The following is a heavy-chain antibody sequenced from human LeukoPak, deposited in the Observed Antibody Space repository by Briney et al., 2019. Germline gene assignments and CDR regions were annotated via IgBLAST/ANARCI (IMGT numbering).Heavy chain of an antibody. J-gene: IGHJ4*02. CDR2: ISGSGGST. CDR1: GFTFSSYS. CDR3: ARDSPITMIVVVITIFDY. Sequence: GGSLRLSCAASGFTFSSYSMNWVRQAPGKGLEWVSAISGSGGSTYYADSVKGRFTISRDNSKNTLYLQMNSLRAEDTAVYYCARDSPITMIVVVITIFDYWGQGTLVTVSS. V-gene: IGHV3-23*01. D-gene: IGHD3-22*01.